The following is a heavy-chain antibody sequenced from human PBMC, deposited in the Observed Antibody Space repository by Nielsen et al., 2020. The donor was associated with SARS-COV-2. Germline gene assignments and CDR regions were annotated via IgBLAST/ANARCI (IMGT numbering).Heavy chain of an antibody. CDR3: ASLGPRGTENDY. V-gene: IGHV1-46*01. D-gene: IGHD1-26*01. Sequence: ASVKVSCKASGYTFTNNYMYWVRQAPGQGLEWMGIINPSGGSTTYAQKFQGRVTMTRDTSTSTVHMELSSLRSDDTAVYYCASLGPRGTENDYWGQGTLVTVSS. J-gene: IGHJ4*02. CDR1: GYTFTNNY. CDR2: INPSGGST.